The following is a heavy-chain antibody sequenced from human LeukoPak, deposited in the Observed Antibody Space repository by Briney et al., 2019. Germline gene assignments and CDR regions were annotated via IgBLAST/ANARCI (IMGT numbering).Heavy chain of an antibody. CDR3: ARVYSGYDSGPYDAFDI. D-gene: IGHD5-12*01. CDR1: GYTFTSYY. CDR2: INPSGGST. V-gene: IGHV1-46*01. Sequence: GASVKVSCKASGYTFTSYYMHWVRQAPGQGLEWRGIINPSGGSTSYAQKFQGRVTMTRDTSTSTVYMELSSLRSEDTAVYYCARVYSGYDSGPYDAFDIWGQGTMVTVSS. J-gene: IGHJ3*02.